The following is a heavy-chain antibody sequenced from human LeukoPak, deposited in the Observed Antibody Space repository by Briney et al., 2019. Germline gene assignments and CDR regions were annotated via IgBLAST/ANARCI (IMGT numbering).Heavy chain of an antibody. J-gene: IGHJ6*02. CDR1: GFTFSSYS. Sequence: GSLRLSCAASGFTFSSYSMNWVRQAPGKGLEWVSSISSSSSYIYYADSVKGRFTISRDNAKNSLYLQMNSLRAEDTAVYYCARDRTVVVTAIIASGMDVWGQGTTVTVSS. D-gene: IGHD2-21*02. CDR3: ARDRTVVVTAIIASGMDV. CDR2: ISSSSSYI. V-gene: IGHV3-21*01.